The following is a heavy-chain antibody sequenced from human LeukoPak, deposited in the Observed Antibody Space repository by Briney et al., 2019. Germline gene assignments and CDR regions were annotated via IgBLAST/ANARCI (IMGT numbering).Heavy chain of an antibody. V-gene: IGHV3-21*04. J-gene: IGHJ4*02. CDR1: GFTFSSCA. D-gene: IGHD6-6*01. CDR2: ISSSSSYI. Sequence: GGSLRLSCAASGFTFSSCAMSWVRQAPGKGLEWVSSISSSSSYIYYADSVKGRFTIFRDNAKNSLYLQMNSLRAEDTAIYYCAKDRYSSSAFDYWGQGTLVTVSS. CDR3: AKDRYSSSAFDY.